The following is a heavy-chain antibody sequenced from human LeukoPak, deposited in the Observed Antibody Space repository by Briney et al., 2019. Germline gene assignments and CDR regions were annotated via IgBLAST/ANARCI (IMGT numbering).Heavy chain of an antibody. V-gene: IGHV3-23*01. D-gene: IGHD3-10*01. Sequence: PGGSLRLSCAASGFTFSSYAMDWVRQAPGKGLEWVSGIRNSGGSTYYADSVKGRFTISRDNSKNTLYLQMNSLRAEDTAVYYCAKSESSGESQRYWYFDLWGRGTLVTVSS. CDR2: IRNSGGST. J-gene: IGHJ2*01. CDR3: AKSESSGESQRYWYFDL. CDR1: GFTFSSYA.